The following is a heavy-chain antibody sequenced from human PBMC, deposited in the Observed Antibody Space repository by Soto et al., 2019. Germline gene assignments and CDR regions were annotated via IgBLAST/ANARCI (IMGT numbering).Heavy chain of an antibody. V-gene: IGHV3-33*01. D-gene: IGHD2-2*01. J-gene: IGHJ4*02. Sequence: QVQLVESGGGVVQPGRSLRLSCAASGFTFSSYGMHWVRQAPGKGLEWVAVIWYDGSNKYYADSVKGRFTISRDNSKNTLYLQMNSLRAEDTAVYYCARGWIGVVPPDYWGQGTLVTVSS. CDR3: ARGWIGVVPPDY. CDR1: GFTFSSYG. CDR2: IWYDGSNK.